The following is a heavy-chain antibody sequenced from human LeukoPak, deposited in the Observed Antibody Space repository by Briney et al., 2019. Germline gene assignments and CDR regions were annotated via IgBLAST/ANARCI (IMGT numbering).Heavy chain of an antibody. CDR2: IYYSGST. J-gene: IGHJ6*02. V-gene: IGHV4-61*01. Sequence: SETLSLTCTVSGGSVSSGSYYWSWIRQPPGKGLEWIGYIYYSGSTNYNPSLKSRVTISVDTSKNQFSLKLSSVTAADTAVYYCARGHPHYDILTGYWDYYYYGMDVWGQGTTVTVSS. CDR3: ARGHPHYDILTGYWDYYYYGMDV. CDR1: GGSVSSGSYY. D-gene: IGHD3-9*01.